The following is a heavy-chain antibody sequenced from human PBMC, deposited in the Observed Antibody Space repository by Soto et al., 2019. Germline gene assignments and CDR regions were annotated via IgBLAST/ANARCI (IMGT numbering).Heavy chain of an antibody. D-gene: IGHD1-1*01. Sequence: GGSLRLSCAASGFTFSSYAMHWVRQAPGKGLEWVAVISYDGSNKYYADSVKGRFTISRDNSKNTLYLQMNSLRAEDTAVYYCARGTGPTGTEAFDIWGQGTMVTVSS. V-gene: IGHV3-30*04. CDR2: ISYDGSNK. J-gene: IGHJ3*02. CDR3: ARGTGPTGTEAFDI. CDR1: GFTFSSYA.